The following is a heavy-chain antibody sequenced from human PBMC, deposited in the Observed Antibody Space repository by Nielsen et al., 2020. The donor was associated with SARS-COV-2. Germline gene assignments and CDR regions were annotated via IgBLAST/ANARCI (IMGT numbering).Heavy chain of an antibody. CDR1: GGSISSSSYY. CDR3: ARGEDIVVVPAAHPWFDP. V-gene: IGHV4-39*01. D-gene: IGHD2-2*01. CDR2: IYYSGST. Sequence: SETLSLTCTVSGGSISSSSYYWGWIRQPPGKGLEWIGSIYYSGSTYYNPSLKSRVTISVNTSKNQFSLKLSSVTAADTAVYYCARGEDIVVVPAAHPWFDPWGQGTLVTVSS. J-gene: IGHJ5*02.